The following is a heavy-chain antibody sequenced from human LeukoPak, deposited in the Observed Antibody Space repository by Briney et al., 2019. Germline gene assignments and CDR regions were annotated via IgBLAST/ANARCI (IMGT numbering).Heavy chain of an antibody. CDR1: GYTFTSYG. J-gene: IGHJ5*02. V-gene: IGHV1-18*01. CDR3: ARSIAVAGPYNWFDP. CDR2: ISAYNGNT. Sequence: GASVKVSCKASGYTFTSYGISWVRQAPGQGLEWMGWISAYNGNTNYAQKLQGRVTMTTDTSTSTAYMELRSLRSDDTAVYYCARSIAVAGPYNWFDPWGQGTLVTVSS. D-gene: IGHD6-19*01.